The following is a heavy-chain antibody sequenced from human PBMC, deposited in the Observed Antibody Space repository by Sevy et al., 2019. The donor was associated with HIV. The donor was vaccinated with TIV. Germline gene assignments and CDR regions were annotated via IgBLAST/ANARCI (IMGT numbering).Heavy chain of an antibody. CDR3: ARKDDSVGSFDI. D-gene: IGHD3-16*01. Sequence: SQTLSLTCAISGDSVASNSAVWNWIRQSPSRGLEWLGRTYYRSKWYNDYTVSVKSRITINPDTSKNQFSLQLNSVTPDDTAMYYCARKDDSVGSFDIWGQGTMVTVSS. V-gene: IGHV6-1*01. CDR2: TYYRSKWYN. CDR1: GDSVASNSAV. J-gene: IGHJ3*02.